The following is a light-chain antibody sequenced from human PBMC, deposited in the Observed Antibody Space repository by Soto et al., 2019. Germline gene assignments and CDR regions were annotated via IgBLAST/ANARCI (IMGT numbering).Light chain of an antibody. Sequence: EIVMTQSPATLSVSPGERATLSCRTSQSVNYNLAWYQQRPGQAPRLLIYGASTRAAGIPARFSGSGSGTEFTLTISSLQSEDFAVYYCQQYTNWPPRYTFGQGTKLEIK. J-gene: IGKJ2*01. CDR3: QQYTNWPPRYT. V-gene: IGKV3-15*01. CDR2: GAS. CDR1: QSVNYN.